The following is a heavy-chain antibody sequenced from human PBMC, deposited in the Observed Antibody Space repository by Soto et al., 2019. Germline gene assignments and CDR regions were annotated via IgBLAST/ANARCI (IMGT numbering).Heavy chain of an antibody. J-gene: IGHJ4*02. Sequence: SETLSLTCTVSGGSISSYYWSWIRQPPGKGLEWIGYIYYSGSTNYNPSLKSRVTISVDTSKNQFSLKLSSVTAADTAVCYCARRTPHAIHGDWGQGTLVTVSS. CDR1: GGSISSYY. CDR2: IYYSGST. CDR3: ARRTPHAIHGD. D-gene: IGHD3-3*01. V-gene: IGHV4-59*01.